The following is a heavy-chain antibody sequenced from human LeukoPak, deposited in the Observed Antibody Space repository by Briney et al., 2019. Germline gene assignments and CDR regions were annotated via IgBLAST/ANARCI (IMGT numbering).Heavy chain of an antibody. CDR2: IIPIFGTA. CDR1: GGTFSSYA. D-gene: IGHD1-26*01. J-gene: IGHJ3*02. V-gene: IGHV1-69*05. Sequence: ASVKVSCKASGGTFSSYAISWVRQAPGQGLEWMGGIIPIFGTANYAQKFQGRVTITTNESTSTAYMELSSLRSEDTAVYYCARGYIVGATKGAFDIWGQGTMVTVSS. CDR3: ARGYIVGATKGAFDI.